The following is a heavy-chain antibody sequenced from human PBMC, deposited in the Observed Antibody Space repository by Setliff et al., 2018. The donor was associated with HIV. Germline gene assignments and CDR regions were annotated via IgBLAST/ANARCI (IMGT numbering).Heavy chain of an antibody. CDR1: GYSFITYW. J-gene: IGHJ3*02. V-gene: IGHV5-51*01. CDR2: MNPDGSNT. CDR3: ARFYGSYDVGGFDI. Sequence: GESLKISCKGSGYSFITYWIGWVRQRPGKGLKWMGIMNPDGSNTRYSPSFQGQVTISVDESISTAYLQWSSLKASDTAFYYCARFYGSYDVGGFDIWGQGTKVTVSS. D-gene: IGHD3-16*01.